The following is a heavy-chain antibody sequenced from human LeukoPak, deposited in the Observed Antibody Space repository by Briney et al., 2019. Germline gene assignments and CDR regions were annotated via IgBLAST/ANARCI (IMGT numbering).Heavy chain of an antibody. J-gene: IGHJ4*02. CDR3: ATVYGLVGATIG. CDR1: GGTFSSYA. D-gene: IGHD1-26*01. CDR2: IIPMFGTA. Sequence: SVKVSCKASGGTFSSYAISWVRQAPGQGLEWMGGIIPMFGTANYAQKFQGRVTMTEDTSTDTAYMELSSLRSEDTAVYYCATVYGLVGATIGWGQGTLVTVSS. V-gene: IGHV1-69*06.